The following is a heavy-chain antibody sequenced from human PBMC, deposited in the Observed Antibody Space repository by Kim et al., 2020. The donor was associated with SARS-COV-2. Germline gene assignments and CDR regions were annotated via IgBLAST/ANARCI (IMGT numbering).Heavy chain of an antibody. V-gene: IGHV1-18*01. Sequence: ASVKVSCKASGYTFTSYGISWVRQAPGQGLEWMGWISAYNGNTKYAQKFQGRVTMTTDTSTSTAYMELRSLRSDDTAVYYCAREGALGAMIFRGRNDAFDIWGQGTMVTVSS. D-gene: IGHD2-2*01. CDR2: ISAYNGNT. CDR3: AREGALGAMIFRGRNDAFDI. J-gene: IGHJ3*02. CDR1: GYTFTSYG.